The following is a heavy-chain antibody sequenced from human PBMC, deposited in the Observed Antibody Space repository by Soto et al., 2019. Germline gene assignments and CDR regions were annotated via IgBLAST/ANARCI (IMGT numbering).Heavy chain of an antibody. CDR3: ASSNSTYALFDY. Sequence: QLQLQESGPGLVKPSETLSLTCTVSGGSISSSSYYWGWIRQPPGKGLEWIGSIHYSGSTYYNPSLKCRVTISVDTSKNQFSLKLSSVTAEDTAVYYCASSNSTYALFDYWGQGTLVTVSS. V-gene: IGHV4-39*01. J-gene: IGHJ4*02. CDR1: GGSISSSSYY. D-gene: IGHD4-4*01. CDR2: IHYSGST.